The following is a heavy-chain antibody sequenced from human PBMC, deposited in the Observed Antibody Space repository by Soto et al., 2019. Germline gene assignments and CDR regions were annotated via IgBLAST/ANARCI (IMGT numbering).Heavy chain of an antibody. CDR2: IIPIFGTA. CDR1: GGTFSSYA. J-gene: IGHJ5*02. Sequence: SVKVSCKASGGTFSSYAISWARQAPGQVLEWMGVIIPIFGTANYAQKFQGRVTITADESTSTAYMELSSLRSEDTAVYYCARVVSDPGWFDPGGQGTLVTVSS. V-gene: IGHV1-69*13. CDR3: ARVVSDPGWFDP.